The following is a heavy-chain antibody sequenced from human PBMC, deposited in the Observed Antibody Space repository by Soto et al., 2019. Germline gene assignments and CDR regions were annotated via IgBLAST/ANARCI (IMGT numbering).Heavy chain of an antibody. CDR3: AKRLYYGSGSFALAT. D-gene: IGHD3-10*01. Sequence: EVRLLESGGGLVQPGGSLRLSCAGSGFTFSSNAMSWVRQAPGKGLEGVSSGSGDGYASDYADSVRGRFTVSRHNSQNTLYLQMNSLRAEDTAVYYCAKRLYYGSGSFALATWGQGTLVTVSS. J-gene: IGHJ4*03. V-gene: IGHV3-23*01. CDR2: GSGDGYAS. CDR1: GFTFSSNA.